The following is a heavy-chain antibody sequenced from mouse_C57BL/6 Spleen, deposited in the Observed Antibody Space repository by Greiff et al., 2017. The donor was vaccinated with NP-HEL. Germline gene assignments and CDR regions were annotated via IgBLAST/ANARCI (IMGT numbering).Heavy chain of an antibody. D-gene: IGHD1-1*01. V-gene: IGHV1-82*01. J-gene: IGHJ3*01. CDR1: GYAFSSSW. Sequence: VQLQQSGPELVKPGASVKISCKASGYAFSSSWMNWVKQRPGKGLAWIGRIYPGDGDTNYNGKFKGKDTLTADKSSSTAYMQLSSLTSEDSAVYFCVYYYGSSLAWFAYWGQGTLVTVSA. CDR2: IYPGDGDT. CDR3: VYYYGSSLAWFAY.